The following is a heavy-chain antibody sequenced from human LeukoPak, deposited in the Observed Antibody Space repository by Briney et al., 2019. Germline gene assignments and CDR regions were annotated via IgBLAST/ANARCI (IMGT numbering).Heavy chain of an antibody. CDR3: ARVATTVTTGFDY. Sequence: ASVKVSCKASGYTFTGYYMHWVRQAPGQGLEWMGRINPNSGGTNYAQKFQGRVTMTRDTSISTAYMELSRLRSDDTAVYYCARVATTVTTGFDYWGQGTQVTVSS. D-gene: IGHD4-17*01. CDR1: GYTFTGYY. V-gene: IGHV1-2*06. CDR2: INPNSGGT. J-gene: IGHJ4*02.